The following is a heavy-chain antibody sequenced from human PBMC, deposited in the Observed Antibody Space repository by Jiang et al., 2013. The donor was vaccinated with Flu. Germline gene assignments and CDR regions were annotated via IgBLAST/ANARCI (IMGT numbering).Heavy chain of an antibody. D-gene: IGHD1-26*01. V-gene: IGHV4-34*01. CDR3: ARWGGATGGLNY. Sequence: LKSRVTISVDTSKNQFSLKLSSVTAADTAVYYCARWGGATGGLNYWGQGTLVTVSS. J-gene: IGHJ4*02.